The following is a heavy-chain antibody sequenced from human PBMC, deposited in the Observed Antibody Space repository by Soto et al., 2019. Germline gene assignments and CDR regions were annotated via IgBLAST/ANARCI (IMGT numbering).Heavy chain of an antibody. J-gene: IGHJ6*02. Sequence: SVKVSCKASGGTFSSYAISWVRQAPGQGLEWMGGIIPIFGTANYAQKFQGRVTITADESTSTAYMELSSLRSEDTAVYYCAISKVVVVAATTDYYYYGMDVWGQGTTVTVSS. D-gene: IGHD2-15*01. CDR1: GGTFSSYA. V-gene: IGHV1-69*13. CDR3: AISKVVVVAATTDYYYYGMDV. CDR2: IIPIFGTA.